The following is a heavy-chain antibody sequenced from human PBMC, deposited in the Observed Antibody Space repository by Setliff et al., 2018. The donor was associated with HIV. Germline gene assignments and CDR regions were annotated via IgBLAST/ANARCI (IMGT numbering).Heavy chain of an antibody. CDR2: FDPEHDKT. V-gene: IGHV1-24*01. CDR1: GYTLTDLS. Sequence: WASVKVSCKVSGYTLTDLSIHWARQAPGKGLEWMGGFDPEHDKTIYAQKFQGRVTMTEDTSTDTAYMQLNSLRSEDTAVYFCASHRRVGTTVLFSYWGQGTLVTVSS. D-gene: IGHD1-1*01. J-gene: IGHJ4*02. CDR3: ASHRRVGTTVLFSY.